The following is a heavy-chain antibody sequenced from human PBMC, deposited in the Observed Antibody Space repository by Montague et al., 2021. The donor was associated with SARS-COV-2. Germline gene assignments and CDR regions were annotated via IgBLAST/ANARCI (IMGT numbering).Heavy chain of an antibody. CDR2: IYYSGST. J-gene: IGHJ5*02. CDR1: GGSISSSSYY. CDR3: AREDRWNWFDP. Sequence: SETLSLTCTDSGGSISSSSYYWGWIRQPPGKGLEWIGSIYYSGSTYYNPSLKSRVTISVDTSKNQFSLKLSSVTAADTAVYYCAREDRWNWFDPWGQGTLVIVSS. V-gene: IGHV4-39*02. D-gene: IGHD5-24*01.